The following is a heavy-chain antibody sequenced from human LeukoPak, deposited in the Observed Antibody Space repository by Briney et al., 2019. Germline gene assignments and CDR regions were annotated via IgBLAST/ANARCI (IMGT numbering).Heavy chain of an antibody. V-gene: IGHV3-30*18. D-gene: IGHD3-3*01. CDR3: AKDLGPSIFGVPSDY. CDR1: GFTISSYG. Sequence: GGSLRLSCAASGFTISSYGMHWVRQAPGKGLEWVAVISYDGSNKYYADSVKGRFTISRDNSENTLYLQMNSLRAEDTAVYYCAKDLGPSIFGVPSDYWGQGTLVTVSS. CDR2: ISYDGSNK. J-gene: IGHJ4*02.